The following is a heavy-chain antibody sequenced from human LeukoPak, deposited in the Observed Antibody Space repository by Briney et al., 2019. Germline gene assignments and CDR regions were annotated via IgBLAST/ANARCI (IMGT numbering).Heavy chain of an antibody. CDR3: ARDHCSANSCYEDYYNGLDV. J-gene: IGHJ6*02. CDR1: GYTFTGYY. V-gene: IGHV1-2*02. CDR2: INPHSGGT. D-gene: IGHD2-2*01. Sequence: VASVKVSCKASGYTFTGYYIHWVRQAPGQGLEWMGWINPHSGGTEYAQGFQGRVTMTRDTSISTAYMELSRLRSDDTAVYYCARDHCSANSCYEDYYNGLDVWGQGTTVTVSS.